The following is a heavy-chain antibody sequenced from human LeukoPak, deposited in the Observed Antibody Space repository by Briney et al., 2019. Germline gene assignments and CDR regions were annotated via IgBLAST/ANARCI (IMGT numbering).Heavy chain of an antibody. CDR1: GFTFSSYA. CDR2: ISGSGGST. D-gene: IGHD2-15*01. V-gene: IGHV3-23*01. CDR3: ANLRGRGAYACSGSGCYSY. Sequence: PGGSLSLSSAASGFTFSSYAMSWVRLAPEKGLEWVSAISGSGGSTYYADSVKGRFTISRDNSKNTLYLQMNSLRADDTAVYYCANLRGRGAYACSGSGCYSYWGQGTLVTVSP. J-gene: IGHJ4*02.